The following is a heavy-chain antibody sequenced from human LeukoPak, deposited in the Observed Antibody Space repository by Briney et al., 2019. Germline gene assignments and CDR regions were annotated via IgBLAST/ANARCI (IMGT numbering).Heavy chain of an antibody. J-gene: IGHJ4*02. CDR1: GFTFSDAW. CDR2: IKRKTDAGTT. V-gene: IGHV3-15*07. D-gene: IGHD7-27*01. Sequence: GGSLRLSCAASGFTFSDAWMNWVRQAPGKGLEWVGRIKRKTDAGTTDYAAHVKGRFTISRDDSKNTLYLQMNSLKTEDTAVYYCTTGNWGPYWGEGTLVTVS. CDR3: TTGNWGPY.